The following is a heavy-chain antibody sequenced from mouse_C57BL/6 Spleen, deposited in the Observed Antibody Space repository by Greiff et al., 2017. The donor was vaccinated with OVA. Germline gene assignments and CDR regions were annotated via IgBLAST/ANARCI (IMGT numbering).Heavy chain of an antibody. Sequence: QVQLQQPGAELVKPGASVKMSCKASGYTFTSYWITWVKQRPGQGLEWIGDIYPGSGSTNYNEKFKSKATLTADTSSSTAYMQLSSLTSEDSAVYYCARSCITTLRYIDDWGKGTTVTVSS. D-gene: IGHD1-1*01. CDR3: ARSCITTLRYIDD. CDR2: IYPGSGST. CDR1: GYTFTSYW. V-gene: IGHV1-55*01. J-gene: IGHJ1*03.